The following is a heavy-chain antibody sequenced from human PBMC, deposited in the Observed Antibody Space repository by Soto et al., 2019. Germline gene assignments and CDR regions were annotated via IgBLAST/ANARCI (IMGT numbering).Heavy chain of an antibody. J-gene: IGHJ3*02. Sequence: EVQLLESGGGLVQPGGSLRLSCAASGFTFSSYAMSWVRQAPGKGLEWVSAISGSGGSTYYADSVKGRFTISRDNSKNTLYLQMNSLRAEATAVYYCAKDRAYYYDSSGQGAFDIWGQGTMVTVSS. V-gene: IGHV3-23*01. CDR1: GFTFSSYA. CDR3: AKDRAYYYDSSGQGAFDI. CDR2: ISGSGGST. D-gene: IGHD3-22*01.